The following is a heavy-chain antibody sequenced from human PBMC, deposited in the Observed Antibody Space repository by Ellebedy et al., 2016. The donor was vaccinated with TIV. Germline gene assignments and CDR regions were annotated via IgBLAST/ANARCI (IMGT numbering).Heavy chain of an antibody. V-gene: IGHV3-7*01. J-gene: IGHJ5*02. Sequence: GESLKISCAASGFSFSDHSMSWVRQAPGKGLEWVANIKQDGSEKYYVDSVKGRFTISRDNAKNSLYLQMNSLRAEDTAVYYCARDQGVSNWFDPWGQGTLVTVSS. CDR3: ARDQGVSNWFDP. D-gene: IGHD5/OR15-5a*01. CDR2: IKQDGSEK. CDR1: GFSFSDHS.